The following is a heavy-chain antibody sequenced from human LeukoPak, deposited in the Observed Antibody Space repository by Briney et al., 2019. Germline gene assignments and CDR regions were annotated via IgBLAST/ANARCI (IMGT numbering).Heavy chain of an antibody. V-gene: IGHV4-59*01. D-gene: IGHD3-3*01. Sequence: PSETLSLTCTVSGGSISSYYWSWIRQPSGKGLEWIGYIYYSGSTNYNPSLKSRVTISVDTSKNQFSLKLSSVTAADTAVYYCARAHHHDFWSGSALFDYWGQGTLVTVSS. CDR1: GGSISSYY. J-gene: IGHJ4*02. CDR2: IYYSGST. CDR3: ARAHHHDFWSGSALFDY.